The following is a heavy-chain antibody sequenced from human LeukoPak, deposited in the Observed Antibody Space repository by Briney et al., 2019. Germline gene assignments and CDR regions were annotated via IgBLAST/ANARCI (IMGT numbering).Heavy chain of an antibody. Sequence: GGSLRLSCAASGFTFSSYAMSWVRQPPGKGLEWVSAISGSGGTTYYADAVKGRFTISRDNSKNTLYLQMNSLRAEDTAVYYCAKGGHDSYGTYFDYWGQGTLVTVSS. CDR1: GFTFSSYA. D-gene: IGHD5-18*01. V-gene: IGHV3-23*01. J-gene: IGHJ4*02. CDR3: AKGGHDSYGTYFDY. CDR2: ISGSGGTT.